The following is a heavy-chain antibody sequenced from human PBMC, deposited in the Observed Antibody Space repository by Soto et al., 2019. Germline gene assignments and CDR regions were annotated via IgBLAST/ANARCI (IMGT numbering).Heavy chain of an antibody. D-gene: IGHD6-19*01. V-gene: IGHV4-4*02. J-gene: IGHJ4*02. Sequence: QVHLQESGPGLVKSSETLSLTCTVSGESITTSNWWSWVRQPPGGVLEWIGEIYHRGTTNYNPSLKSRATISLDNSKNQFFLKVKSVTAAATAMYYCTRGDAAVSGDLYWGQGILVAVSS. CDR1: GESITTSNW. CDR3: TRGDAAVSGDLY. CDR2: IYHRGTT.